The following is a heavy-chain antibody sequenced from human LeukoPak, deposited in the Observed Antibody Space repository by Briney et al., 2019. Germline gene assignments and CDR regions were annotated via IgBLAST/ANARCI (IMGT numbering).Heavy chain of an antibody. J-gene: IGHJ3*02. D-gene: IGHD3-22*01. CDR1: GFTFSNYA. CDR2: ISYDGSNK. Sequence: PGGSLRLSCEASGFTFSNYAMHWVRQAPGKGLEGVAVISYDGSNKYYADSMKGRFTISRDNSKNTLYLQMNSLRAEDTAVYYCARGPYYYNGRTWGAFDIWGQGTMVTVSS. V-gene: IGHV3-30*04. CDR3: ARGPYYYNGRTWGAFDI.